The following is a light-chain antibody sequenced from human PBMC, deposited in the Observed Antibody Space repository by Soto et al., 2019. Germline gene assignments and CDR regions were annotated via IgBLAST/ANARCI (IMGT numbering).Light chain of an antibody. Sequence: QSALTQPASVSGSPGQSITISCTGTSSDVGGSGLVSWYQFHPGKAPKLLIFEGFKRPSGVSNRFSGSKSGSTAFLTVSGLQAEDEADYYCLSYADTAYVFGTGTKLTVL. CDR1: SSDVGGSGL. J-gene: IGLJ1*01. CDR2: EGF. V-gene: IGLV2-23*01. CDR3: LSYADTAYV.